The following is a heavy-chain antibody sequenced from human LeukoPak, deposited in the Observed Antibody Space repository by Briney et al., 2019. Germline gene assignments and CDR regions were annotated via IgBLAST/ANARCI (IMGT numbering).Heavy chain of an antibody. V-gene: IGHV1-2*02. J-gene: IGHJ4*02. CDR2: INPNSGGT. D-gene: IGHD1-26*01. CDR3: ARVGTPGIVGATTSPFDY. Sequence: ASVKVSCKASGYTFTGYYMHWVRQAPGQGLEWMGWINPNSGGTNYAQKFQGRVTITRDTSISTAYMELSRLRSDDTAVYYCARVGTPGIVGATTSPFDYWDQGTLVTVSS. CDR1: GYTFTGYY.